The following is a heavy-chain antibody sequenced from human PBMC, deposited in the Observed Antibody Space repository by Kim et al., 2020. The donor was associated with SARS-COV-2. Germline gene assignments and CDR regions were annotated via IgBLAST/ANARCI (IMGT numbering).Heavy chain of an antibody. D-gene: IGHD3-10*01. J-gene: IGHJ4*02. Sequence: SETLSLTCAVYGGSFSGYYWSWIRQPPGKGLEWIGEINHSGSTNYNPSLKSRVTISVDTSKNQFSLKLSSVTAADTAVYYCARGLTATMVRLVGIDYWGQGTLVTVSS. V-gene: IGHV4-34*01. CDR1: GGSFSGYY. CDR3: ARGLTATMVRLVGIDY. CDR2: INHSGST.